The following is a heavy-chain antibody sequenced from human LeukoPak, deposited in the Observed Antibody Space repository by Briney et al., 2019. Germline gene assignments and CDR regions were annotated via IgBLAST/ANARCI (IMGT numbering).Heavy chain of an antibody. CDR2: IIPIFGTA. CDR1: GGTFSSYA. D-gene: IGHD2-15*01. CDR3: ARAVGYCSGGSCSHQYYYYYGMDV. Sequence: SVKVSCKASGGTFSSYAISWVRQAPGQGLEWMGGIIPIFGTANYAQKFQGRVTITADESTSTAYMELSSLRSEDTAVYYCARAVGYCSGGSCSHQYYYYYGMDVWGQGTTVTVSS. V-gene: IGHV1-69*13. J-gene: IGHJ6*02.